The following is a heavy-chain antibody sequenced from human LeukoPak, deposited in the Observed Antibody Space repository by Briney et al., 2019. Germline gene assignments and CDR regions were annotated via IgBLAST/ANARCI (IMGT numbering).Heavy chain of an antibody. Sequence: GGSLRLSCAASGFSFSRNGMHWVRQAPGKGLEWVAVIPYDGSNKYYADSVKGRFTISRDNDRNSLYLQMNSLRVEDTAVYYCARSARDSEYTNMDSWGQGTLVTVSS. J-gene: IGHJ4*02. D-gene: IGHD5-18*01. CDR2: IPYDGSNK. CDR1: GFSFSRNG. CDR3: ARSARDSEYTNMDS. V-gene: IGHV3-30*03.